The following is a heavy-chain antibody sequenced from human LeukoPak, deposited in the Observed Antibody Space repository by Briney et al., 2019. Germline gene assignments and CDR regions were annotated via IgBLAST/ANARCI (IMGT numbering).Heavy chain of an antibody. D-gene: IGHD6-13*01. V-gene: IGHV3-74*01. CDR2: IKYDGIER. CDR3: GRESVAAGLGH. J-gene: IGHJ4*02. CDR1: GFTFSSYW. Sequence: GGSLRPSCAASGFTFSSYWMHWVRQAPGKGLVWVARIKYDGIERGYADSVKGRFTISRDNAKNTLYLQMNSLRAEDTAVYYCGRESVAAGLGHWGQGTLVTVST.